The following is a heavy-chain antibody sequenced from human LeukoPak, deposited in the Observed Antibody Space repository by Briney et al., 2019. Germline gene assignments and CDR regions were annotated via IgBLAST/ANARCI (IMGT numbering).Heavy chain of an antibody. J-gene: IGHJ4*02. D-gene: IGHD1-26*01. CDR1: GLTVSSNY. Sequence: GGSLRLSCAVAGLTVSSNYMTWVRQPPGKGLEWVSVIYSGGTIYYADSVKGRFTISRDNSKNTLFLQMNSLRAEDTAAYYCAAVGSSIYWGQGTLVTVSS. CDR2: IYSGGTI. V-gene: IGHV3-53*01. CDR3: AAVGSSIY.